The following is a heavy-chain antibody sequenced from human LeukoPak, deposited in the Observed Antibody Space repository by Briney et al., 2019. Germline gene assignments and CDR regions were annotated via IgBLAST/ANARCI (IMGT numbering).Heavy chain of an antibody. CDR2: TYYRSKWYN. V-gene: IGHV6-1*01. J-gene: IGHJ3*02. Sequence: SQTLSLTCAISGDSASSNSAAWNWIRQSPSRGLEWLGRTYYRSKWYNDYAVSVKSRITINPDTSKNQFSLQLNSVTPEDTAVYYCASTYSSGWYSGGAFDIWGQGTMVTVSS. D-gene: IGHD6-19*01. CDR1: GDSASSNSAA. CDR3: ASTYSSGWYSGGAFDI.